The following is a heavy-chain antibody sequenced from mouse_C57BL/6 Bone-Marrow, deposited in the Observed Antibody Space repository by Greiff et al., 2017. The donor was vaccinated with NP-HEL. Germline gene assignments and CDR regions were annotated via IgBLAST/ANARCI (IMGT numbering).Heavy chain of an antibody. CDR3: ARLRYYFGY. D-gene: IGHD1-1*01. V-gene: IGHV1-81*01. CDR2: IYPRSGNT. Sequence: VQLQQSGAELARPGASVKLSCKASGYTFTSYGISWEKQRTGQGLEWIGEIYPRSGNTYYNEKFKGKATLTADKSSSTAYMELRSLTSEDSAVYFCARLRYYFGYWGQGTTLTVSS. J-gene: IGHJ2*01. CDR1: GYTFTSYG.